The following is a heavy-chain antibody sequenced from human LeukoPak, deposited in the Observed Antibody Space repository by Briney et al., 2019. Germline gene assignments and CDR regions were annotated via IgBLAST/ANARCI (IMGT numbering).Heavy chain of an antibody. CDR1: GYTFTSHG. D-gene: IGHD6-6*01. Sequence: ASVKVSCKASGYTFTSHGISWVRQATGQGLEWMGWMNPNSGNTGYAQKFQGRVTMTRNTSISTAYMELSSLRSEDTAVYYCRYSSSSDYYYYMDVWGKGTTVTASS. CDR3: RYSSSSDYYYYMDV. J-gene: IGHJ6*03. CDR2: MNPNSGNT. V-gene: IGHV1-8*02.